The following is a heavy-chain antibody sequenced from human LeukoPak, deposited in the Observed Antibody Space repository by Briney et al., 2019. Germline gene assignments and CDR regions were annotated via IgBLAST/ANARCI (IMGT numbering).Heavy chain of an antibody. CDR3: ARGGYQLLHF. CDR2: ISAYNGDT. V-gene: IGHV1-18*01. CDR1: GYTFNRVT. D-gene: IGHD2-2*01. Sequence: ASVKVSCKASGYTFNRVTFTWVRQAPGQGLEWVGWISAYNGDTHYAQNFQGRITMTTDTSTSTAYMELRSLTSDDTAVYYCARGGYQLLHFWGQGTLVIVSS. J-gene: IGHJ4*02.